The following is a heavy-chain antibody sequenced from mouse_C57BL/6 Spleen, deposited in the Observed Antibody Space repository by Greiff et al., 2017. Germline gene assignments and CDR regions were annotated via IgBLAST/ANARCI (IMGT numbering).Heavy chain of an antibody. J-gene: IGHJ4*01. CDR1: GYTFTSYW. D-gene: IGHD1-1*01. V-gene: IGHV1-55*01. CDR2: IYPGSGGT. Sequence: QVQLKQPGAELVKPGASVKMSCKASGYTFTSYWITWVKQRPGQGLEWIGDIYPGSGGTNYNEKFKNKATLTVDTSSSTAYIQHSSLTSEDSAVYYCARSSYDSDYYDMDYWGQGTSVTVSS. CDR3: ARSSYDSDYYDMDY.